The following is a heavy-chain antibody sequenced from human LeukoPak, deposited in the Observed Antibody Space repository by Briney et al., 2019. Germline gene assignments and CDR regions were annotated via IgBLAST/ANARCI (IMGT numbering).Heavy chain of an antibody. CDR1: GFTFSSYA. CDR2: ISGSGGSA. V-gene: IGHV3-23*01. Sequence: GGSLRLSCAASGFTFSSYAMSWVRQAPGKGLEWVSAISGSGGSAYYADSVKGRLTISRDNSKNTLYLQMNSLRAEDTAVYYCAKGDGGNPSPDYWGQGTLVTVSS. J-gene: IGHJ4*02. D-gene: IGHD4-23*01. CDR3: AKGDGGNPSPDY.